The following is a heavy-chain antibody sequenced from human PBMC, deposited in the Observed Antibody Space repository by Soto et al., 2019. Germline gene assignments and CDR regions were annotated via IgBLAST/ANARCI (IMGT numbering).Heavy chain of an antibody. CDR2: INHSGSS. J-gene: IGHJ5*02. CDR1: GGSFSGYY. D-gene: IGHD3-10*01. Sequence: QVQLQQWGAGLLKPSETLSLTCAVYGGSFSGYYWSWIRQPPGKGLEGIGEINHSGSSNYNTSLKSRVHISVDASKNQFPLNSISATASDTAVYYRARGGARVVRGVMLRFDPSGQGTLVTVAA. CDR3: ARGGARVVRGVMLRFDP. V-gene: IGHV4-34*01.